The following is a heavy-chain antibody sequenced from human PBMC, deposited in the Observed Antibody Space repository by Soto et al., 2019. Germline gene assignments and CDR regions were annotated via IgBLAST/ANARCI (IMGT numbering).Heavy chain of an antibody. CDR3: ARSLYDFWSGYYHGWFDP. Sequence: ASVKVSCKASGYTFTSYAMHWVRQAPGQRLEWMGWINAGNGNTKYSQKFQGRVTITRDTSASTAYMELSSLRSEDTAVYYCARSLYDFWSGYYHGWFDPWGQGTLVTVSS. J-gene: IGHJ5*02. CDR1: GYTFTSYA. D-gene: IGHD3-3*01. CDR2: INAGNGNT. V-gene: IGHV1-3*01.